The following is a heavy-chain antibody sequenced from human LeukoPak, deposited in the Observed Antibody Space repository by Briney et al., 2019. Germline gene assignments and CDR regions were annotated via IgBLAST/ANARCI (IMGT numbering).Heavy chain of an antibody. D-gene: IGHD5-12*01. V-gene: IGHV4-39*07. CDR3: ARDVATTGQDFDY. CDR1: GGSISSSSYY. Sequence: SETLSLTCTVSGGSISSSSYYWGWIRQPPGKGLEWIGSIYYSGTTHYNPSLKSRVTISIDTSKNQFSLKLSSVTAADTAVYYCARDVATTGQDFDYWGQGTLVTVSS. J-gene: IGHJ4*02. CDR2: IYYSGTT.